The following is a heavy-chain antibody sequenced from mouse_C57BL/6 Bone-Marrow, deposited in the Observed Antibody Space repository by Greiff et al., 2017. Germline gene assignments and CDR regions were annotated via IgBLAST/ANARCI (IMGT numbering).Heavy chain of an antibody. CDR2: INPSSGST. Sequence: VQLQQSGAELAKPGASVKLSCKASGYTFTSYWMHWVKQRPGQGLEWIGYINPSSGSTKYNQKFKDKATLTADKSSSTAYMQLSSLTYEDSAVYYCAKAYYYGSSHDYYAIDFCGRGTAVTVSS. V-gene: IGHV1-7*01. CDR3: AKAYYYGSSHDYYAIDF. D-gene: IGHD1-1*01. CDR1: GYTFTSYW. J-gene: IGHJ4*01.